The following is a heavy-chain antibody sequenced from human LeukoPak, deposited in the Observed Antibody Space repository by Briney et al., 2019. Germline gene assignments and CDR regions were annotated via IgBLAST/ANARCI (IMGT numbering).Heavy chain of an antibody. D-gene: IGHD3-10*01. V-gene: IGHV4-59*01. J-gene: IGHJ3*02. CDR2: IYYSGST. CDR1: GGSISSYY. Sequence: SETLSLTCTVSGGSISSYYWSWIRQPQGKGLEWIGYIYYSGSTNYNPSLKSRVTISADTFKNQFSLKLSSVTAADTAVYYCARAPIGRDAFDIWGQGTMVTVSS. CDR3: ARAPIGRDAFDI.